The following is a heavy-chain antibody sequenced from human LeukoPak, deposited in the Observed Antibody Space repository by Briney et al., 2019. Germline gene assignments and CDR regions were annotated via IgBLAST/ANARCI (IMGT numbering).Heavy chain of an antibody. CDR1: GGSLSGYY. D-gene: IGHD2-15*01. Sequence: PSETLSLTCAVYGGSLSGYYWSWIRQPPGKGLEWIGEINHSGSTNYNPSLKSRVTISVDTSKNQFSLKLSSVTAADTAVYYCARVVGYCSGGSCYSYPSYYYYYYMDVWGKGTTVTVSS. CDR2: INHSGST. CDR3: ARVVGYCSGGSCYSYPSYYYYYYMDV. J-gene: IGHJ6*03. V-gene: IGHV4-34*01.